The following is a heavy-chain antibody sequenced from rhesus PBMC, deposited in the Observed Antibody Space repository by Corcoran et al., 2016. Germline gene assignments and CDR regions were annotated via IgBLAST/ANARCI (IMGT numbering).Heavy chain of an antibody. CDR1: GGSISSSY. V-gene: IGHV4-169*01. CDR2: IYVNGSRP. D-gene: IGHD1-1*01. Sequence: QLQLQESGPGLVKPSETLSVTCAVSGGSISSSYWSWIRQAPGKGLEWIGNIYVNGSRPTSNPARKRRVNRSVVPSKHHFSRKLSSVTAADTAVYYCVSWRVQLELKGRFDVWGPGVLVTVSS. CDR3: VSWRVQLELKGRFDV. J-gene: IGHJ5-1*01.